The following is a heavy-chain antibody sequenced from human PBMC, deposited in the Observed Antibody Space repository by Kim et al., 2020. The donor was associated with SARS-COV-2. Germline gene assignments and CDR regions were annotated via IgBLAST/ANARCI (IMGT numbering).Heavy chain of an antibody. CDR3: ARRLSGEYYYDSSGNDY. CDR2: IDPSDSYT. Sequence: GESLKISCKGSGYSFTSYWISWVRQMPGKGLEWMGRIDPSDSYTNYSPSFQGHVTISADKSISTAYLQWSSLKASDTAMYYCARRLSGEYYYDSSGNDYWGQGTLVTVSS. J-gene: IGHJ4*02. V-gene: IGHV5-10-1*01. CDR1: GYSFTSYW. D-gene: IGHD3-22*01.